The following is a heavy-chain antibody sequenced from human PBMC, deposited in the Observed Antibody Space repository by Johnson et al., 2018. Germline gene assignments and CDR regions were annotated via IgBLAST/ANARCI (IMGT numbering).Heavy chain of an antibody. CDR2: INAGNGNT. J-gene: IGHJ3*02. CDR3: ARGRTRYSDDPFDI. CDR1: GYTFTSYP. Sequence: VQLVESGTEVKKPGASVKVSCKPSGYTFTSYPMRWVRQAPGQRLEWMGWINAGNGNTKYSQKFQGRVTITRDTSASTAYMERGSLRSEDTAVYYCARGRTRYSDDPFDIWGQGTVVTVSS. V-gene: IGHV1-3*01. D-gene: IGHD1-26*01.